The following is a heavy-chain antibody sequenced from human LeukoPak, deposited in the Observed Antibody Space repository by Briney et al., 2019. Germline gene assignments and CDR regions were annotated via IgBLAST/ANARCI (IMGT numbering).Heavy chain of an antibody. D-gene: IGHD4-17*01. CDR3: LKKGQADDFGNPD. V-gene: IGHV3-23*01. Sequence: GGSLSLSCAASGYTFPRYDMSWVRQAPGKGLECVSAIDRGVGNTYYADSVKGRFTISRDNSRYTLYLQMTNLRADDTAVYYCLKKGQADDFGNPDWGQGALVTVSP. CDR1: GYTFPRYD. CDR2: IDRGVGNT. J-gene: IGHJ4*02.